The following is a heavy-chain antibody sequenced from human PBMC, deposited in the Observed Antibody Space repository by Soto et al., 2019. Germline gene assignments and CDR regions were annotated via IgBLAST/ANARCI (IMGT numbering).Heavy chain of an antibody. J-gene: IGHJ4*02. CDR3: AGEGGGGVDC. Sequence: QVQLQESGPGLVKPSQTLSLTCTVSGGSISSRTSYWSWIRQHPGKGLEWIGYIYYGGDSFYNPSLKGRFTKAIDTPENPFPLKRNSVTAGDTAVYFWAGEGGGGVDCWGQGTLVTVAS. CDR2: IYYGGDS. D-gene: IGHD1-26*01. CDR1: GGSISSRTSY. V-gene: IGHV4-31*03.